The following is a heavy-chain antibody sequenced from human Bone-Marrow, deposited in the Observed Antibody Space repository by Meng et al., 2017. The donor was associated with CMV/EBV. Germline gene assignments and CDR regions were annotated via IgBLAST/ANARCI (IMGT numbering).Heavy chain of an antibody. CDR3: ARGKYYYYYYGMYV. V-gene: IGHV1-8*02. CDR1: GYTFTGYY. Sequence: ASVKVSCKASGYTFTGYYMHWVRQAPGQGLEWMGWINPNSGNTGYAQKFQGRVTMTRNTSISTAYMELSSLRSEDTAVYYCARGKYYYYYYGMYVWGQGTTVTVSS. CDR2: INPNSGNT. J-gene: IGHJ6*02.